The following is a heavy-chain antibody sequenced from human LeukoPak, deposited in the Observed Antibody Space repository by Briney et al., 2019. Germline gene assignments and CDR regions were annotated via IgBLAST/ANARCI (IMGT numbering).Heavy chain of an antibody. J-gene: IGHJ4*02. D-gene: IGHD5-18*01. Sequence: PGGSLRLSCAASGFTFSTYSMNWARQAPGKGLEWVSYISSSSSTTYYADSVKGRFTISRDNSKNTLYLQMGSLRAEDMAVYYCARDRGNSYGYASGTYSTEIIYYFDYWGQGTLVTVSS. CDR2: ISSSSSTT. CDR1: GFTFSTYS. V-gene: IGHV3-48*01. CDR3: ARDRGNSYGYASGTYSTEIIYYFDY.